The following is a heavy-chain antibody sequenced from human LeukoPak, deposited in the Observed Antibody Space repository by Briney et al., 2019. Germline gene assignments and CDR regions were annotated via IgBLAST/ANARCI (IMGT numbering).Heavy chain of an antibody. D-gene: IGHD3-3*01. Sequence: ASVKVSCKTSGYTFTGYSMHWVRQAPGQGLEWMGWINPKSGGTNYAQKFQGRVSMTTDTSISTAYMDLSSLRSDDTAVYYCARSPGTSRNNDFLSGYYRGLGNYYYMDVWGKGTTVLVSS. CDR2: INPKSGGT. CDR3: ARSPGTSRNNDFLSGYYRGLGNYYYMDV. CDR1: GYTFTGYS. J-gene: IGHJ6*03. V-gene: IGHV1-2*02.